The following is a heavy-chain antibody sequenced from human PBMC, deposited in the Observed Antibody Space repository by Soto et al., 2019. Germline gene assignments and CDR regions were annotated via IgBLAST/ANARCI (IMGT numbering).Heavy chain of an antibody. CDR1: GGSISSGGYY. Sequence: QVQLQESGPGLVKPSQTLSLTCTVSGGSISSGGYYWSWIRQHPGKGLEWIGYIYYRGSTYYNPSLKSRVTISVDTSKNQFSLKLSSVTAADTAVYYCASHEGTYYDFWSGYYKGNNWFDPWGQGTLVTVSS. V-gene: IGHV4-31*03. D-gene: IGHD3-3*01. CDR2: IYYRGST. J-gene: IGHJ5*02. CDR3: ASHEGTYYDFWSGYYKGNNWFDP.